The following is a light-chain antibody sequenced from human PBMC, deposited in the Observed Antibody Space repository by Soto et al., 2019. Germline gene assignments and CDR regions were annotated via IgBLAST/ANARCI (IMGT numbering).Light chain of an antibody. J-gene: IGLJ2*01. V-gene: IGLV1-40*01. CDR2: GNN. CDR1: STNIGGGYN. Sequence: QSVLTQPPSVSGAPGQTVTISCTGSSTNIGGGYNVHWYQQLPGTAPKLIIYGNNNRPSGVPDRFSGSNSGTSASLATTGLQAEDEADYYCQSSDSSLSGSVVFGGGTKLTVL. CDR3: QSSDSSLSGSVV.